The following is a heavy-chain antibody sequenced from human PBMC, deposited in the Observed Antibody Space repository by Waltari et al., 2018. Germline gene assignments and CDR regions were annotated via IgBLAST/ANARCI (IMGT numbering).Heavy chain of an antibody. J-gene: IGHJ4*02. CDR2: INEDGSEK. CDR3: ARDSTRRFDY. Sequence: VQLVASGGGLAQPGGSLRLSCAASGFGFSSYWMTWVRQAQGKGLEWMASINEDGSEKQYVDSVKGRFTISRDNAKNSLYLQMNSLRADDTAVYYCARDSTRRFDYWGQGTLVTVSS. D-gene: IGHD6-6*01. CDR1: GFGFSSYW. V-gene: IGHV3-7*01.